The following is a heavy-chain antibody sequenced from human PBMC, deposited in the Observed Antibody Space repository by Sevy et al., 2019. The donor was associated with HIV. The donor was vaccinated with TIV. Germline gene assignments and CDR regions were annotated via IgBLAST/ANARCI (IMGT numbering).Heavy chain of an antibody. J-gene: IGHJ4*02. V-gene: IGHV3-30*04. CDR1: GFTFNTHA. D-gene: IGHD6-19*01. CDR3: AREGGYTSAWSPGNY. CDR2: ISYDGIIK. Sequence: GGSLRLSCAASGFTFNTHAMHWVRQAPGKGLQSVALISYDGIIKYYADSVKGRLTISRDNSKNTLSLQMNSLRIEDTAVYYCAREGGYTSAWSPGNYWGQGTLVTVSS.